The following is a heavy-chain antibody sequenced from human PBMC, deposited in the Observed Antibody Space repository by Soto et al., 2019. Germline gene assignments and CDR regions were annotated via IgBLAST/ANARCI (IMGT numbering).Heavy chain of an antibody. Sequence: QVQLVESGGGVFQPGRSLRLSCAASGFTCSSYGMHWVRQAPGKGLEWVAVIWYDGSNKYYADSVKGRFTISRDNSKNTLYLQMNSLRAEDTAVYYCARDRQRGSSSFYFDYWGQGTLVSVSS. D-gene: IGHD6-6*01. J-gene: IGHJ4*02. CDR1: GFTCSSYG. CDR3: ARDRQRGSSSFYFDY. V-gene: IGHV3-33*01. CDR2: IWYDGSNK.